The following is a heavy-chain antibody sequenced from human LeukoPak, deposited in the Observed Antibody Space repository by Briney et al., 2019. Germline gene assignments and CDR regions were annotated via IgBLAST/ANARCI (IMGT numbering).Heavy chain of an antibody. D-gene: IGHD3-16*01. CDR1: GGSISSSNW. V-gene: IGHV4-4*02. CDR3: ARRRGQGELMFDY. J-gene: IGHJ4*02. CDR2: IYHSGST. Sequence: SETLSLTCAVSGGSISSSNWWSWVRQPPGKGLEWIGEIYHSGSTNYNPSLKSRVTISVDKSKNQFSLKLSSVTAADTAVYYCARRRGQGELMFDYWGQGTLVTVSS.